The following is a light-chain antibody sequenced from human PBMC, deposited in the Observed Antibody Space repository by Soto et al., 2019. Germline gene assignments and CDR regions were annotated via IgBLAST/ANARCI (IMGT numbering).Light chain of an antibody. CDR1: QTINSY. CDR3: HQTYTIPQT. V-gene: IGKV1-39*01. Sequence: DIQMTQSPSSLSASVGDRVIITCRASQTINSYLNWYQQKPGEASKLLIYTASNLASGVPSRFSGSGSGTVFTLSISSLQPGDFATYFCHQTYTIPQTFGQGTKVEI. J-gene: IGKJ1*01. CDR2: TAS.